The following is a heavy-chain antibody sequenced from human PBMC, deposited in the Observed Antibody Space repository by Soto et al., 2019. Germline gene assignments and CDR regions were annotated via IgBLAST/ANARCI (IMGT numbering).Heavy chain of an antibody. V-gene: IGHV4-34*01. CDR2: INHSGST. Sequence: QVQLQQWGAGLLKPSETLSLTCAVYGGSFSGYYWSWIRQPPGKGPEWIGEINHSGSTNYNPSLKSRVTMSVDTSENQFSLRLSSVTAADTAVYYCARGPEPAHDYWGQGTLVTVSS. D-gene: IGHD1-26*01. J-gene: IGHJ4*02. CDR1: GGSFSGYY. CDR3: ARGPEPAHDY.